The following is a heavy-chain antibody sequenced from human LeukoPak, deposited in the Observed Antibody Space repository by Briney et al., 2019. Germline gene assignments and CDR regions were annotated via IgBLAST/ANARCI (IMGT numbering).Heavy chain of an antibody. CDR3: ARGYCSSTSCYGAAFDI. CDR1: GGSFSGYS. J-gene: IGHJ3*02. Sequence: SETLSPTCAVNGGSFSGYSWSWIRQPPGKGLEWIGEINHSGSTKYNPSLKSRVTISVDTSKKQLSLELSSMTAADTAVYYCARGYCSSTSCYGAAFDIWGQGTMVTVSS. CDR2: INHSGST. V-gene: IGHV4-34*01. D-gene: IGHD2-2*01.